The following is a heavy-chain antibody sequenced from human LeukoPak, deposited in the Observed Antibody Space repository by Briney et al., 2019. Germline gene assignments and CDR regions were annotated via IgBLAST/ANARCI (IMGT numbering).Heavy chain of an antibody. J-gene: IGHJ6*02. D-gene: IGHD6-6*01. CDR2: IYYTGST. V-gene: IGHV4-59*05. Sequence: PGGSLRLSCAASGFTFSSYSMNWVRQAPGKGLEWIGTIYYTGSTYYNPSLRSRVTISVDTSKNQFSLKVSSVTAADTAVYYCARSDSSSSVVLGSYYGMDVWGQGTTVTVCS. CDR3: ARSDSSSSVVLGSYYGMDV. CDR1: GFTFSSYS.